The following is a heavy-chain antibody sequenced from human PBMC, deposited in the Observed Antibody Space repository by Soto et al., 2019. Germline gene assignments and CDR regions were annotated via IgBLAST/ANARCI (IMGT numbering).Heavy chain of an antibody. V-gene: IGHV3-33*01. CDR1: GFSFRSYG. D-gene: IGHD3-16*01. J-gene: IGHJ4*02. Sequence: GGSLRLSCTASGFSFRSYGMHWVRQAPGKGLEWVAVIWYDGSKKYYGDSVKGRFTISRDDSKSTVYLHMNSLRAEDTAVYYCARDTWGLDYWGQGTQVTVSS. CDR3: ARDTWGLDY. CDR2: IWYDGSKK.